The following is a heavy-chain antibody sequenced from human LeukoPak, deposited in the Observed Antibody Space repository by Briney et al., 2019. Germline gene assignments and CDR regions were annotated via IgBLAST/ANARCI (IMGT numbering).Heavy chain of an antibody. D-gene: IGHD1-26*01. CDR1: GFTFSSYA. J-gene: IGHJ3*02. CDR3: GKGVLGAFRGSYLGGGAFDI. CDR2: ISSNGGST. V-gene: IGHV3-64D*06. Sequence: GGSLRLSCSASGFTFSSYAMHWVRQAPGKGLEYVSAISSNGGSTYYADSVKGRFTISRGNSKNTLYLQMGSSRAEDAGVYYCGKGVLGAFRGSYLGGGAFDIWGQGTMVTVSS.